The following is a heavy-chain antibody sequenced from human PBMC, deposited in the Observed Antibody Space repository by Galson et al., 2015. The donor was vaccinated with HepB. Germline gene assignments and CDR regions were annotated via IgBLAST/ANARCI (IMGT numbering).Heavy chain of an antibody. J-gene: IGHJ4*02. Sequence: SVKVSCKASGFTFTSSAMQWVRQARGQRLEWIGWIVVGSGNTNYAQKFQERVTITRNMSTSTAYMELSSLRSEDTAVYYCARGAYGSGMHWGQGTLVTVSS. CDR3: ARGAYGSGMH. CDR2: IVVGSGNT. D-gene: IGHD3-10*01. V-gene: IGHV1-58*02. CDR1: GFTFTSSA.